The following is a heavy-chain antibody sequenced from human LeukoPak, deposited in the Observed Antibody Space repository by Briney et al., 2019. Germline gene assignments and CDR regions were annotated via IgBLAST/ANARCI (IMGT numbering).Heavy chain of an antibody. V-gene: IGHV3-7*03. J-gene: IGHJ3*02. D-gene: IGHD3-22*01. CDR2: IKQDGSEK. CDR1: GFTFSSYW. CDR3: AKVRLYYYDSSVLLPDAFDI. Sequence: GGSLRLSCAASGFTFSSYWMSWVRQAPGKGLEWVANIKQDGSEKYYVDSVKGRFTISRDNAKNSLYLQMNSLRAEDTALYYCAKVRLYYYDSSVLLPDAFDIWGQGTMVTVSS.